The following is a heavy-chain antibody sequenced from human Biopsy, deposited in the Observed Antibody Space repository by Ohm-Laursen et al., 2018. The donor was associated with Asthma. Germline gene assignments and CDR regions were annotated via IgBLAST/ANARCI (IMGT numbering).Heavy chain of an antibody. D-gene: IGHD3-22*01. V-gene: IGHV3-53*01. CDR2: IYSGGTL. Sequence: SLRLSCAASGFAVSRDYMFWVRQAPGKGLEWVSVIYSGGTLHTADSVRGRFTISRDYSKNTLYLQMHSLRAEDTAVYYCARVDSSNWSHYYFDYWGQGTLVTVSS. CDR1: GFAVSRDY. CDR3: ARVDSSNWSHYYFDY. J-gene: IGHJ4*02.